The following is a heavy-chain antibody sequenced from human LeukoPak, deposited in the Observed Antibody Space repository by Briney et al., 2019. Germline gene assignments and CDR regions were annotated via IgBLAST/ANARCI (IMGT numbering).Heavy chain of an antibody. CDR3: ARRGMTTVVNGGAFDI. V-gene: IGHV4-61*01. J-gene: IGHJ3*02. CDR2: IYYSGST. D-gene: IGHD4-23*01. Sequence: SETLSLTCTVSGGSISSSSYYWSWIRQPPGKGLEWIGYIYYSGSTNYNPSLKSRVTISVDTSKNQFSLKLSSVTAADTAVYYCARRGMTTVVNGGAFDIWGQGTMVTVSS. CDR1: GGSISSSSYY.